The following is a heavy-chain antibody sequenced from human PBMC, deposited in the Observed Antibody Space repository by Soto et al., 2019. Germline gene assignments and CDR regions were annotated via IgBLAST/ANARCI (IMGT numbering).Heavy chain of an antibody. CDR3: ARRSGYDYHWFDP. Sequence: ASVTVSCTASGSTFTSYGISWVRQATGQGLEWMGWISAFNGNTNYAQKLQGRVTMTTDTSTSTAYMELRGLRSDDTAVYYCARRSGYDYHWFDPWGQGTLVTVSS. V-gene: IGHV1-18*04. J-gene: IGHJ5*02. CDR2: ISAFNGNT. D-gene: IGHD5-12*01. CDR1: GSTFTSYG.